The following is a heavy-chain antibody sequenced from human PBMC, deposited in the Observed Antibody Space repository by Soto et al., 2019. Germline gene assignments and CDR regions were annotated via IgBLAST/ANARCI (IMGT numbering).Heavy chain of an antibody. CDR2: IYDTGRT. D-gene: IGHD1-26*01. V-gene: IGHV4-59*01. Sequence: SETLSLTCTVSGGSISSSYWSWIRQSPGKGLEWIGSIYDTGRTNYNPSLESRVTISVDRSKNQFSLKLTSVTAADRAVYYCARDRGGTFHLWAQGTLVTV. CDR1: GGSISSSY. J-gene: IGHJ1*01. CDR3: ARDRGGTFHL.